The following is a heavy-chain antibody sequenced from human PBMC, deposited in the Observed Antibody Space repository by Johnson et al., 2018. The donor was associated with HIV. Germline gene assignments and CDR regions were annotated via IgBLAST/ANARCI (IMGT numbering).Heavy chain of an antibody. V-gene: IGHV3-66*01. D-gene: IGHD3-16*01. Sequence: VQLVESGGGVVQPGGSLRLSCAASGFTFSSSWMHWVCQAPGKGLEWVSVIYSGGSTYYADSVKGRFTISRDNSKNTLYLQMNSLRAEDTAVYYCAREGDGLRVSDDAFDIWGQGTIVTVSS. CDR1: GFTFSSSW. CDR3: AREGDGLRVSDDAFDI. CDR2: IYSGGST. J-gene: IGHJ3*02.